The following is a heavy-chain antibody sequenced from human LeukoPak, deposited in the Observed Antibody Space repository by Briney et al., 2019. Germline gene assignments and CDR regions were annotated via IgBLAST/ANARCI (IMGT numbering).Heavy chain of an antibody. CDR1: GGSISSYY. D-gene: IGHD6-19*01. J-gene: IGHJ4*02. CDR2: TYYSGST. V-gene: IGHV4-59*08. Sequence: SETLSLTCTVSGGSISSYYWSWIRQPPGKGLEWIGYTYYSGSTNYNPSLKSRVTISVDTSKNQFSLKLSSVTAADTAVYYCARHAQQWLTYYFDYWGQGTLVTVSS. CDR3: ARHAQQWLTYYFDY.